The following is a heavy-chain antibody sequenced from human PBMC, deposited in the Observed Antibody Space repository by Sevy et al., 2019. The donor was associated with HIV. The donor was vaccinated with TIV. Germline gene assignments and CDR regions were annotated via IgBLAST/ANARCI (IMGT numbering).Heavy chain of an antibody. CDR3: TSGYYYDSSGYSDY. CDR1: GFTFGDYA. CDR2: IRSKDYGGAT. V-gene: IGHV3-49*03. Sequence: GGSLRLSCTGSGFTFGDYAMSWFRKAPGTGLEWVGFIRSKDYGGATDYAASVKSRFTISSDDTKSIAHLQMNSLKTEDTAVYYCTSGYYYDSSGYSDYWGQGTLVTVSS. D-gene: IGHD3-22*01. J-gene: IGHJ4*02.